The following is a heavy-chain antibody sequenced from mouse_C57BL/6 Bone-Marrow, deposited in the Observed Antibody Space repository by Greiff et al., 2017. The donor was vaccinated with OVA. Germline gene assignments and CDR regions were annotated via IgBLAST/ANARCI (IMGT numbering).Heavy chain of an antibody. Sequence: QVQLQQSGAELVRPGTSVKVSCKASGYAFTNYLIEWVKQRPGQGLEWIGVINPGSGGTKYTEKFKGKATLTADKSSSTAYMQLSSLTSEDAAVYFCARNYYGSSAWFAYWGQGTLVTVSA. CDR1: GYAFTNYL. V-gene: IGHV1-54*01. D-gene: IGHD1-1*01. J-gene: IGHJ3*01. CDR3: ARNYYGSSAWFAY. CDR2: INPGSGGT.